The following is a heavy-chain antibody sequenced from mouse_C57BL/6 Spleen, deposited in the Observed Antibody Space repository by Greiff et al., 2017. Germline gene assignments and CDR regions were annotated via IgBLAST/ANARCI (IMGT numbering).Heavy chain of an antibody. J-gene: IGHJ1*03. Sequence: LVEPGASVKMSCKASGYTFTDYNMHWVKQSHGKSLEWIGNINPDSGGTSYNQKFKGKATLTVNKSSSTAYMELRSLTSEDSAVYYCVHDYEETYWYFDVWGTGTTVTVSS. CDR2: INPDSGGT. V-gene: IGHV1-22*01. CDR3: VHDYEETYWYFDV. CDR1: GYTFTDYN. D-gene: IGHD2-4*01.